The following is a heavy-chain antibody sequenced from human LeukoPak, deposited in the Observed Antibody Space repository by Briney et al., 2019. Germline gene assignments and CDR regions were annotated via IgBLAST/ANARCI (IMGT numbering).Heavy chain of an antibody. CDR1: GGSISSSNW. V-gene: IGHV4-4*02. J-gene: IGHJ5*02. CDR2: IHDSGST. CDR3: ARGYGSGSYYYGWFDP. Sequence: SETLSLTCAVSGGSISSSNWWSWVRQSPGKGLEWIGFIHDSGSTYYNPSLKSRLTISVDMSKKQISLKLSSVTAADTAVYYCARGYGSGSYYYGWFDPWGQGTLVTVSS. D-gene: IGHD3-10*01.